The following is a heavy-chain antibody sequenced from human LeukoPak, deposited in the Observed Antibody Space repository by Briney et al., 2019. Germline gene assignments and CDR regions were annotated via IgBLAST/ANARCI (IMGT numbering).Heavy chain of an antibody. CDR2: IRSRTTGYAT. CDR1: GFSFSEAA. V-gene: IGHV3-73*01. CDR3: TRHLIDS. Sequence: GGSLRLSCAASGFSFSEAAIHWVRQASGKGLEWVGRIRSRTTGYATAYAASVKGRFTISRDDSKNTAFLQMNSLRTEDTAVYYCTRHLIDSWGQGTLVTVSS. J-gene: IGHJ4*02.